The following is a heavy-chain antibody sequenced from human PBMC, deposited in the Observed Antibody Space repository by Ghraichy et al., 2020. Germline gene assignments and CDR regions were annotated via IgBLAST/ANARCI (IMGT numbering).Heavy chain of an antibody. D-gene: IGHD5/OR15-5a*01. CDR2: ISSSSTYI. CDR3: ARSPPSVSGGPSTFYDY. J-gene: IGHJ4*02. V-gene: IGHV3-21*01. Sequence: GESLNISCAASGFTFITYTMNWVRQAPGKGLEWVSSISSSSTYIFYADSVKGRFTISRDNAKNSLFLQVSSLTAEDTAVYYCARSPPSVSGGPSTFYDYWGQGTLVTVSS. CDR1: GFTFITYT.